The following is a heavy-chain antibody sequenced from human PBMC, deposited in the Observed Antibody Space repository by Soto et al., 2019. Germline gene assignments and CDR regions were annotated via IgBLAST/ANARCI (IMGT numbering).Heavy chain of an antibody. CDR1: VDSIGSGGHY. J-gene: IGHJ4*02. CDR3: ARDQALEPTVWGY. V-gene: IGHV4-31*03. D-gene: IGHD7-27*01. Sequence: PSETLSLTCSFSVDSIGSGGHYCNWMRQHPEKGLEWIGYIYYSGSTHYNPSLRSRLRISLDTSKNQFFLRLTFVTAADTARYYCARDQALEPTVWGYWGQGIQVTVSP. CDR2: IYYSGST.